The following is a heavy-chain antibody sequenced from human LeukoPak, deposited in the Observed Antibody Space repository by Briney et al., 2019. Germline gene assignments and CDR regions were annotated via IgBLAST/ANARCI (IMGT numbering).Heavy chain of an antibody. J-gene: IGHJ4*02. D-gene: IGHD6-13*01. CDR3: ARDPGIAAAEDDY. CDR1: GFNFGGYW. CDR2: MNQDGSAK. V-gene: IGHV3-7*03. Sequence: PGGSLRLSCAASGFNFGGYWLSWVRQAPGKGLEWVANMNQDGSAKYYVDSVKGRFTISRDNAKNSLYLQMNSLRVEDTALYYCARDPGIAAAEDDYWGQGTLVTVSS.